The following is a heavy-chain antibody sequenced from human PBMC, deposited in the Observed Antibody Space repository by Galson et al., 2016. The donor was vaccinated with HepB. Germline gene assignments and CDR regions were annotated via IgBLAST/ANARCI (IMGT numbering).Heavy chain of an antibody. Sequence: ATLSLTCTVSGGSVSSDGYYWSGIRQPPGKGLDWIGYIYYSGTTSTTYNPSLRHRATISVYTSKNQLSLKLSSVTAADTAVYYSAAWTESRPYYYSMDVWVQGTTVTVSS. CDR2: IYYSGTTST. V-gene: IGHV4-61*08. D-gene: IGHD3/OR15-3a*01. J-gene: IGHJ6*02. CDR3: AAWTESRPYYYSMDV. CDR1: GGSVSSDGYY.